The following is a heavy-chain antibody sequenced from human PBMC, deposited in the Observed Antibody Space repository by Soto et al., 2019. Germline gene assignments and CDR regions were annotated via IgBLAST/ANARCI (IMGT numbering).Heavy chain of an antibody. CDR1: GGYISSGDYY. Sequence: SETLSLTCTVSGGYISSGDYYWSWIRQPPGKGLEWIGYIYYSGSTYYNPSLKSRVTISVDTSKNQFSLKLSSVTAADTAVYYCARDPLWGDSSGYTPNYYYYYGMDVWGQGTTVTVSS. V-gene: IGHV4-30-4*01. CDR3: ARDPLWGDSSGYTPNYYYYYGMDV. D-gene: IGHD3-22*01. CDR2: IYYSGST. J-gene: IGHJ6*02.